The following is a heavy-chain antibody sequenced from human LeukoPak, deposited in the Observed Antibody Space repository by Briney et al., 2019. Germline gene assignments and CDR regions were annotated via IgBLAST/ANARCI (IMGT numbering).Heavy chain of an antibody. D-gene: IGHD3-10*01. Sequence: SETLSLTCTVSGYSISSGYYWGWIRQPPGKGLEGIGSIYHSGSTYYNPSLKSRVTISVDTSKNQFSLKLSSVTAADTAVYYCAKRRVRGVIRSFDYWGEGTLVTVSS. J-gene: IGHJ4*02. CDR1: GYSISSGYY. CDR2: IYHSGST. CDR3: AKRRVRGVIRSFDY. V-gene: IGHV4-38-2*02.